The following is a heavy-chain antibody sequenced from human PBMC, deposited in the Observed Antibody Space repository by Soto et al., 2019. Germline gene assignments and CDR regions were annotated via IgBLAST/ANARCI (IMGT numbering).Heavy chain of an antibody. D-gene: IGHD2-15*01. CDR2: ISNSDSTI. CDR1: GFTFNEFS. J-gene: IGHJ4*02. CDR3: ARVTWWSLVYYFDY. V-gene: IGHV3-11*01. Sequence: PRLSCAASGFTFNEFSFDWIRQAPGKGLEWVSYISNSDSTIYYTDSVKGRFTISRDSAKNSLYLQMNSLRAEDTAVYYCARVTWWSLVYYFDYWGQGTLVNVSS.